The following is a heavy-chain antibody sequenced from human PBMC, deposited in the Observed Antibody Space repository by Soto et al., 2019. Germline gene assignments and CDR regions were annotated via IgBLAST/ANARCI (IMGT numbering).Heavy chain of an antibody. V-gene: IGHV1-3*01. CDR3: ARGHIVVVVAALDP. J-gene: IGHJ5*02. Sequence: GASVKVSCKASGYTFTSYAMHWVRQAPGQRLEWMGWINAGNGNTKYSQKFQGRVTITRDKSASTAYMELSSLRSEDTAVYYCARGHIVVVVAALDPWGQGTLVTVSS. D-gene: IGHD2-15*01. CDR2: INAGNGNT. CDR1: GYTFTSYA.